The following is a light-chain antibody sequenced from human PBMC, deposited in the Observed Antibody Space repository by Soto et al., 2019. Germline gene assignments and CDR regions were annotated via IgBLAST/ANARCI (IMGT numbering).Light chain of an antibody. J-gene: IGKJ1*01. CDR1: QSVSTY. CDR3: QQRSNWPPWT. CDR2: DAS. V-gene: IGKV3-11*01. Sequence: SPATLSLSPGYRATLSCRASQSVSTYLAWYQQKPGQAPRLLIYDASNRATGIPARFSGSGSGTDFTLTISSLEPEDFAVYYCQQRSNWPPWTFGQGTKVDIK.